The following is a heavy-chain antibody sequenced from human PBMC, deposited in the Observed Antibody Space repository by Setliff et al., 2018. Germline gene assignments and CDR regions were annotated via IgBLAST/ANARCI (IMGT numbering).Heavy chain of an antibody. CDR2: VSTYNGDT. CDR1: GYSFTSFS. CDR3: ARRPIALAGYRKGAFDI. Sequence: ASVKVSCKASGYSFTSFSITWVRQAPGQGLEWLGWVSTYNGDTKSAQKFRGRVTMTTDISTSTVYMELGTLRSDDTAVYYCARRPIALAGYRKGAFDIWGQGT. J-gene: IGHJ3*02. D-gene: IGHD6-19*01. V-gene: IGHV1-18*01.